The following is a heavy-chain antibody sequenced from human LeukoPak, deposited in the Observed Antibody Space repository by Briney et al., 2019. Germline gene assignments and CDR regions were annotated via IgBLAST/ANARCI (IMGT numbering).Heavy chain of an antibody. CDR1: GFTFSSYE. Sequence: GGSLRLSCAASGFTFSSYEMNWVRQAPGKGLEWVAFIRYDGSNKYYADSVKGRFTISRDNSKNTLYLQMNSLRAEDTAVYYCAKEWVYYMDVWGKGTTVTISS. D-gene: IGHD1-26*01. CDR3: AKEWVYYMDV. CDR2: IRYDGSNK. V-gene: IGHV3-30*02. J-gene: IGHJ6*03.